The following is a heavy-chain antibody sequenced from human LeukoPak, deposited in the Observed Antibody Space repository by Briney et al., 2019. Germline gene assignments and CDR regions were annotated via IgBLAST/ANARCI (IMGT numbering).Heavy chain of an antibody. V-gene: IGHV3-66*01. Sequence: QPGRSLRLSCAASGFPFSVSAMHWVRQAPGKGLEWVSVIYSGGSTYYADSVKGRFTISRDNSKNTLYLQMNSLRAEDTAVYYCARDPYSSLYFDYWGQGTLVTVSS. CDR3: ARDPYSSLYFDY. D-gene: IGHD6-13*01. CDR1: GFPFSVSA. J-gene: IGHJ4*02. CDR2: IYSGGST.